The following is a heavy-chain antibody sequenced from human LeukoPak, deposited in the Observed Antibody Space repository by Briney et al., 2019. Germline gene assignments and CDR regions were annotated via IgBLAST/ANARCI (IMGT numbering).Heavy chain of an antibody. J-gene: IGHJ4*02. D-gene: IGHD5-24*01. CDR2: IVPMYGTA. CDR1: GGIFSSYA. V-gene: IGHV1-69*05. Sequence: SVKVSCKASGGIFSSYAISWVRQAPGQGLEWVAGIVPMYGTANYAQKFQGRVTITTDESTNTAYMELSSLRSEDTAVYYCARDRDGYNYGFDFWGQGTLVAVSS. CDR3: ARDRDGYNYGFDF.